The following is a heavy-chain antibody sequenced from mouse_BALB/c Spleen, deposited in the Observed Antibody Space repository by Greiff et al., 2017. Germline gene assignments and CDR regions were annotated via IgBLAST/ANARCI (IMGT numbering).Heavy chain of an antibody. V-gene: IGHV10-1*02. CDR3: VRHVWPYAMDY. J-gene: IGHJ4*01. CDR2: IRSKSNNYAT. Sequence: EVQVVESGGGLVQPKGSLKLSCAASGFTFNTYAMNWVRQAPGKGLEWVARIRSKSNNYATYYADSVKDRFTISRDDSQSMLYLQMNNLKTEDTAMDYCVRHVWPYAMDYWGQGTSVTVSS. CDR1: GFTFNTYA. D-gene: IGHD2-10*02.